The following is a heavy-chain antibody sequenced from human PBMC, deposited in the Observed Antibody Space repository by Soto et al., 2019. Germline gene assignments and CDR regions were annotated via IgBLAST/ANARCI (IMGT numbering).Heavy chain of an antibody. V-gene: IGHV4-59*12. CDR1: GGSISSYY. D-gene: IGHD6-19*01. Sequence: SETLSLTCSVSGGSISSYYWSWIRQPPGKGLEWIGYIHYSGSTNYNPSLKSRVTISVDTSKNQFSLKLSSVTAADTAVYYCARDPKGIEVDHSYYYGMDVWGQGTTVX. CDR3: ARDPKGIEVDHSYYYGMDV. J-gene: IGHJ6*02. CDR2: IHYSGST.